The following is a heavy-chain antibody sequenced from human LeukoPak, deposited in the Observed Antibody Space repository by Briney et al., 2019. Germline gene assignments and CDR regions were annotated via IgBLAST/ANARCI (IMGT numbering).Heavy chain of an antibody. D-gene: IGHD6-19*01. CDR2: ISYDGSNK. CDR1: GFTFSSYA. CDR3: AKDRGQGSEAFDY. V-gene: IGHV3-30-3*01. Sequence: PGGSLRLSCAASGFTFSSYAMHWVRQAPGKGLEWVAVISYDGSNKYYADSVKGRFTISRDNSKNTLYLQMNSLRAEDTAVYYCAKDRGQGSEAFDYWGQGTLVTVSS. J-gene: IGHJ4*02.